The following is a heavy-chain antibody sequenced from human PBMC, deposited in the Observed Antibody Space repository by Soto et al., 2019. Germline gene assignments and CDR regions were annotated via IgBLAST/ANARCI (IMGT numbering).Heavy chain of an antibody. Sequence: LSLTCSVSDAALNSGNYYWSWIRQVPGKGLEWIGHIYVTGAVDYNPSLRDRITISQDTSERQFSLNLRLVTAADTAVYYCARLRIATNNYKWFDPWGQGTLVTVSS. CDR2: IYVTGAV. CDR1: DAALNSGNYY. CDR3: ARLRIATNNYKWFDP. D-gene: IGHD2-21*01. V-gene: IGHV4-31*03. J-gene: IGHJ5*02.